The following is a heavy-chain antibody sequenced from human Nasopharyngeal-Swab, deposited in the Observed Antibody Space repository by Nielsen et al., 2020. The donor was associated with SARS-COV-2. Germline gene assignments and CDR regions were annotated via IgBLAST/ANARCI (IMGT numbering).Heavy chain of an antibody. J-gene: IGHJ6*03. Sequence: GESLKISCAASGFTFSSYAMYWVRQAPGKGLEYVSAISSNGGSTYYANSVKGRFTISRDNSKNTLYLQMGSLRAEDMAVYYCARSQNWGTYYYYMDVWGKGTTVTVSS. D-gene: IGHD7-27*01. CDR1: GFTFSSYA. V-gene: IGHV3-64*01. CDR2: ISSNGGST. CDR3: ARSQNWGTYYYYMDV.